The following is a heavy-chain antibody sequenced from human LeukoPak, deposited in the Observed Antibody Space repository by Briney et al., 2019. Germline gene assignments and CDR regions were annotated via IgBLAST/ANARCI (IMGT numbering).Heavy chain of an antibody. D-gene: IGHD6-13*01. V-gene: IGHV3-21*01. CDR1: GLTFSNYN. CDR2: ISAGSSYI. J-gene: IGHJ6*02. Sequence: GGSLRLSCVVAGLTFSNYNMNWVRQAPGKGLEWVSSISAGSSYIDHADSVKGRFTISRDNAKNSLYLQMNSLRAEDTAVYYCARAGYSSSWFPNYYYYGMDVWGQGTTVTVSS. CDR3: ARAGYSSSWFPNYYYYGMDV.